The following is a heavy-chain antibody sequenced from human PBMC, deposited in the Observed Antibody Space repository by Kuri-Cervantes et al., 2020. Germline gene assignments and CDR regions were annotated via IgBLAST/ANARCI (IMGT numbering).Heavy chain of an antibody. Sequence: SETLSLTCAVYGGSFSGYYWSWIRQPPGKGLEWIGEINHSGSTNYNPSLKSRVTISVDTSKNQFSLKLSSVTAADTAVYYCARGRNYYSLYYYMDVWGKGTTVTVSS. CDR1: GGSFSGYY. CDR3: ARGRNYYSLYYYMDV. D-gene: IGHD3-10*01. V-gene: IGHV4-34*01. J-gene: IGHJ6*03. CDR2: INHSGST.